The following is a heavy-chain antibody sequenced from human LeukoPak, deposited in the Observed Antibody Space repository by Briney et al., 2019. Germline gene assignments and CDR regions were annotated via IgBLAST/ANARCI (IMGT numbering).Heavy chain of an antibody. V-gene: IGHV3-7*03. CDR3: AAKTRLSAVTSYYYVDV. J-gene: IGHJ6*03. Sequence: GGSLRLSCAASGFTFSSYWMNWVRQAPGKGLEWVANIKQDGSEKYYVDSVKGRFTISRDNSENTLYLQMNSLRAEDTAVYYCAAKTRLSAVTSYYYVDVWGKGTTATVSS. D-gene: IGHD3-10*01. CDR2: IKQDGSEK. CDR1: GFTFSSYW.